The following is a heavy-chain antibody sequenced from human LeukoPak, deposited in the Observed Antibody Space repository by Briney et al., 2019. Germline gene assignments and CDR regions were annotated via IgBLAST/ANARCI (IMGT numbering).Heavy chain of an antibody. CDR2: INGDGSWT. Sequence: PGGSLRLSCAASGNYWMHWVRQAPGKGLVWVSHINGDGSWTTYADSVKGRFTISKDNAKNTVYLQMNNLRAEDTAVYYCVSFYETYWGRGTLATVPS. CDR1: GNYW. D-gene: IGHD2-2*01. J-gene: IGHJ4*02. V-gene: IGHV3-74*01. CDR3: VSFYETY.